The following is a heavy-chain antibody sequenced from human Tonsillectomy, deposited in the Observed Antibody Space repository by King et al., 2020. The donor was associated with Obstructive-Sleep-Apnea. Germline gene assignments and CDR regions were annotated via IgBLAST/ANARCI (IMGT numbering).Heavy chain of an antibody. J-gene: IGHJ4*02. Sequence: VQLVESGGGVVQPGRSLRISCAASGFGFTDNGMHWVRQAPGKGLDWVAAVSYDGIKQYYGDSVKGRFTISRENSQNMLYLHMASLRGDDTAVYFCARDSNVDTPLIYWGQRTLVTVSS. CDR1: GFGFTDNG. CDR2: VSYDGIKQ. CDR3: ARDSNVDTPLIY. V-gene: IGHV3-33*05. D-gene: IGHD4-11*01.